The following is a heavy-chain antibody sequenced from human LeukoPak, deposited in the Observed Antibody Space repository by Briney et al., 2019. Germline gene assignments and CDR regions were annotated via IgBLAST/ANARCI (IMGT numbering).Heavy chain of an antibody. J-gene: IGHJ6*02. CDR2: ISAYNGNT. Sequence: ASVKVSCKASGYTFTSHGISWVRQAPGQGLEWMGWISAYNGNTNYAQKLQGRVTMTTDTSTSTAYMELRSLRSDDTAVYYCARDQSGYDYYYYYGMDVWGQGTTVTVSS. D-gene: IGHD5-12*01. CDR1: GYTFTSHG. CDR3: ARDQSGYDYYYYYGMDV. V-gene: IGHV1-18*01.